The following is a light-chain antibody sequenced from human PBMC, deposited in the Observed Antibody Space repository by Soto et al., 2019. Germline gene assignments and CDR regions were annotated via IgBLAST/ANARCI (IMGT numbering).Light chain of an antibody. CDR3: SSYTASNTYV. Sequence: ALTQPASVSGSPGQSIAISCTGTDSDVGGYSYVSWYQQYPGKAPKLIIYDVSNRPSGVSDRFSGSKSGNTASLTISGLQAEDEADYYCSSYTASNTYVFGSGTKVTV. CDR1: DSDVGGYSY. V-gene: IGLV2-14*01. J-gene: IGLJ1*01. CDR2: DVS.